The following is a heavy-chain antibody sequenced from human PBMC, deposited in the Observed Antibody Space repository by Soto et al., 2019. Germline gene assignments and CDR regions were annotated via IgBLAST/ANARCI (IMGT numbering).Heavy chain of an antibody. Sequence: SETLSLTCAVCGGSFSGYYWSWIRQPPGKGLEWIGEINHSGSTNYNPSLKSRITISVDTSKNQFSLKVNSVTAADTAVYYCARDRKGIGLWGQGTLVTVSS. J-gene: IGHJ4*02. CDR2: INHSGST. V-gene: IGHV4-34*01. CDR1: GGSFSGYY. CDR3: ARDRKGIGL. D-gene: IGHD1-26*01.